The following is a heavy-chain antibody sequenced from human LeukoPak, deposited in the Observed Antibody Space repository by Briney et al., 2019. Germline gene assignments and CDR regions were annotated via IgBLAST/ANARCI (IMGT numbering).Heavy chain of an antibody. CDR2: ISSSSSYI. V-gene: IGHV3-21*01. Sequence: PGGSLRLSCAASGFTFSSYSMNWVRQAPGQGLEWVSSISSSSSYIYYADSVKGRFTISRDNAKNSLYLQTNSLRAEDTAVYYCARDSPPTNSHQDYWGQGTLVTVSS. CDR1: GFTFSSYS. J-gene: IGHJ4*02. CDR3: ARDSPPTNSHQDY. D-gene: IGHD1-7*01.